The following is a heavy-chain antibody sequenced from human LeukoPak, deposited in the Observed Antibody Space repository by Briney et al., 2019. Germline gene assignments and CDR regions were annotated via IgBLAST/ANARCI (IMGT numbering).Heavy chain of an antibody. CDR2: ISSSGNII. Sequence: GGSLRLSCAASGFTFSSYEMNWVRQAPGKGLEWVSYISSSGNIIKYADSVKGRFTISRDNTKNSLFLQMNSLRGEDTAVYYCARVLGIVTGFDYWGQGTLVTVSS. D-gene: IGHD2-2*03. V-gene: IGHV3-48*03. CDR3: ARVLGIVTGFDY. CDR1: GFTFSSYE. J-gene: IGHJ4*02.